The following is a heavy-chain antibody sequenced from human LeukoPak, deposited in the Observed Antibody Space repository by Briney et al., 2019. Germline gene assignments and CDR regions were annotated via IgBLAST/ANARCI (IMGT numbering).Heavy chain of an antibody. J-gene: IGHJ5*02. CDR2: IYYSGST. CDR1: GGSISSYY. CDR3: ARGGRRELRCSCTSCYPSMTNWFDP. Sequence: PSETLSLTCTVSGGSISSYYWSWIRQPPGKGLEWIGYIYYSGSTNYNPSLKSRVTISVDTSKNQFSPKLSSVTAADTAVYYCARGGRRELRCSCTSCYPSMTNWFDPWGQGTLVTVSS. V-gene: IGHV4-59*01. D-gene: IGHD2-2*01.